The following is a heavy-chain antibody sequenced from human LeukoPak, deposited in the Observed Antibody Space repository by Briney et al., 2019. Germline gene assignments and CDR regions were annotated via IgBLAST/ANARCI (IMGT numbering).Heavy chain of an antibody. D-gene: IGHD4-17*01. J-gene: IGHJ5*02. CDR2: YYTSEST. CDR3: AREPLYGDYDPVGWFDP. V-gene: IGHV4-4*07. CDR1: GDSISNYY. Sequence: SETLSLTCTVSGDSISNYYWSWIRQPAGKGLEWIGRYYTSESTDYNPSLKSRVTMSVDTSKNQFFLKLSSVTAADTAVYYCAREPLYGDYDPVGWFDPWGQGTLVTVSS.